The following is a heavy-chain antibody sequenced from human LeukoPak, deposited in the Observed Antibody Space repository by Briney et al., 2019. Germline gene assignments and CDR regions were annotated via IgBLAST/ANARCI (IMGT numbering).Heavy chain of an antibody. J-gene: IGHJ5*02. Sequence: ASVKVSCKPSGYTFTGYYMHWVRQAPGQGLEWMGWNNPNSGGTNYAQKFQGWVTMTRDTSISTAYMELSRLRSDDTAVYYCARGALGYCSSTSCYSWFDPWGQGTLVIVSS. D-gene: IGHD2-2*01. CDR1: GYTFTGYY. CDR3: ARGALGYCSSTSCYSWFDP. CDR2: NNPNSGGT. V-gene: IGHV1-2*04.